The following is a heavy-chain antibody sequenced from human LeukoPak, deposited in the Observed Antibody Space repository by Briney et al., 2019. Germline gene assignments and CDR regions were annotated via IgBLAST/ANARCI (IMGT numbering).Heavy chain of an antibody. Sequence: GGSLRLSCAASGFTFSSYWMSWVRQAPGKGLEWVANIKQDGSEKYYVDSVKGRFTISRDNAKNSLYLQMNSLSAEDMAVYYCARDLPIDTAMVESNGFDYWGQGTLVTVSS. CDR2: IKQDGSEK. CDR3: ARDLPIDTAMVESNGFDY. CDR1: GFTFSSYW. V-gene: IGHV3-7*01. D-gene: IGHD5-18*01. J-gene: IGHJ4*02.